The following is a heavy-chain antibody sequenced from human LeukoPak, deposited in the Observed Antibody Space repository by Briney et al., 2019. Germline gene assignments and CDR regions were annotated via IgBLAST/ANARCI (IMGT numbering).Heavy chain of an antibody. CDR2: IYHSGST. V-gene: IGHV4-4*02. CDR3: ARDNIAAAGTEDWFDP. Sequence: PSETLSLTCAVSGGSISSSNWWSWVRQPPGKGLEWIGEIYHSGSTNYNPSLRSRVTISVDKSKNQFSLKLSSVTAADTAVYYCARDNIAAAGTEDWFDPWGQGTLVTVSS. D-gene: IGHD6-13*01. J-gene: IGHJ5*02. CDR1: GGSISSSNW.